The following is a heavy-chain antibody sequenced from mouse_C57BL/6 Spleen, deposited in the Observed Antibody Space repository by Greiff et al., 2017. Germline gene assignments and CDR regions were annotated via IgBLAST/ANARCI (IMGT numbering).Heavy chain of an antibody. J-gene: IGHJ3*01. D-gene: IGHD2-4*01. CDR2: FHPYNDDT. Sequence: VKLQQSGAELVKPEASVKMSCKASGFTFTTYPIEWMKQNHGKSLEWIGNFHPYNDDTKYNEKFKGKATLTVEKSSSTVYLALSRLTSDDSAVYYCARDDYDVPFAYWGQETLVTVSA. CDR3: ARDDYDVPFAY. V-gene: IGHV1-47*01. CDR1: GFTFTTYP.